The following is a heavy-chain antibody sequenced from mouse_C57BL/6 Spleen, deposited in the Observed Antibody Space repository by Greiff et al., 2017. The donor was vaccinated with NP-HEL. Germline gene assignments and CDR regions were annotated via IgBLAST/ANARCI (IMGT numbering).Heavy chain of an antibody. CDR2: IDPSDSYT. D-gene: IGHD1-1*01. J-gene: IGHJ4*01. V-gene: IGHV1-69*01. Sequence: QVQLQQSGAELVMPGASVKLSCKASGYTFTSYWMHWVKQRPGQGLEWIGEIDPSDSYTNYNQKFKGKSTLTVDKSSSTAYMQLSSLTSEDSAVYYCARHYYGSPYYAMDYWGQGTSVTVSS. CDR3: ARHYYGSPYYAMDY. CDR1: GYTFTSYW.